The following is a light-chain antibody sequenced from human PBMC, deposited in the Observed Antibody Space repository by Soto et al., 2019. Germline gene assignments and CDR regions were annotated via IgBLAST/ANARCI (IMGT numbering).Light chain of an antibody. V-gene: IGLV2-8*01. Sequence: QSALTQPPSASGSPGQSVTISCTGTSSDVGAYNFVSWYQQYPGKAPKLMIYDVSKRPSGVPDRFSGSKSGKTASLTVSGLQPEDEADYYCSSYAGSNLWVFGGGTKVTVL. CDR1: SSDVGAYNF. CDR3: SSYAGSNLWV. CDR2: DVS. J-gene: IGLJ3*02.